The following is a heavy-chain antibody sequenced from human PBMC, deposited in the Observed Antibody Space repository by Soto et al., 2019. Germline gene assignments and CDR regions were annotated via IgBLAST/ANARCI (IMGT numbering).Heavy chain of an antibody. V-gene: IGHV1-69*08. CDR2: IIPILGIA. CDR3: ARDRGHGGETY. CDR1: GGTFSSDT. Sequence: QVQLVQSGAEVKKPGSSVKVSCKASGGTFSSDTITWVRQAPGQGLEWMGRIIPILGIANYAQKFQGRVTXTXNKSTSTAYMELSSLRSEDTAVYYCARDRGHGGETYWGQGPLVTVSS. J-gene: IGHJ4*02. D-gene: IGHD3-10*01.